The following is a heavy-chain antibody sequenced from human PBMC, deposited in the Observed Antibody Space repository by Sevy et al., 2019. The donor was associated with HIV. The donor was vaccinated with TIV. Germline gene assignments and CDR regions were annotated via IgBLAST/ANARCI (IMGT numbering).Heavy chain of an antibody. J-gene: IGHJ4*02. V-gene: IGHV1-46*01. Sequence: ASVKVSCRASGYSFVLYYMHWVRQAPGQGLEWMGLIKPTGGYTSDAQRFQGRLSMTRDTSTSTFYMELSSLTYEDTAVYYCAASQSCGGDCYYFDSWGQGTLVTVSS. CDR1: GYSFVLYY. CDR2: IKPTGGYT. D-gene: IGHD2-21*02. CDR3: AASQSCGGDCYYFDS.